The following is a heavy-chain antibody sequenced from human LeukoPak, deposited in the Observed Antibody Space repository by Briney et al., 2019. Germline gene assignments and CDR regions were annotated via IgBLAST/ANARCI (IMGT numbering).Heavy chain of an antibody. CDR3: AREDIEAAAGKGFRLWELLHY. CDR2: INTNTGNP. Sequence: RASVKVSCKASGYTFTSYAMNWVRQAPGQGLEWMGWINTNTGNPTYAQGFTGRFVFSLDTSVSTAYLQISSLKAEDTAVYYCAREDIEAAAGKGFRLWELLHYWGQGTLVTVSS. J-gene: IGHJ4*02. D-gene: IGHD1-26*01. CDR1: GYTFTSYA. V-gene: IGHV7-4-1*02.